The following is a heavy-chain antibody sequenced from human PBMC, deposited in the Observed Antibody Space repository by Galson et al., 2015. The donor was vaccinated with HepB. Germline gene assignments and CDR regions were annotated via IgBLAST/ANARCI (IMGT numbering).Heavy chain of an antibody. CDR2: IIPIFGTA. CDR1: GGTFSSYA. D-gene: IGHD6-6*01. Sequence: SVKVSCKASGGTFSSYAISWVRQAPGQGLEWMGGIIPIFGTANYAQKFQGRVTITADESTSTAYMELSSLRSEDTAVYYCAREVGIAARLGPDYYYYGMDVWGQGTTVTVSS. V-gene: IGHV1-69*13. J-gene: IGHJ6*02. CDR3: AREVGIAARLGPDYYYYGMDV.